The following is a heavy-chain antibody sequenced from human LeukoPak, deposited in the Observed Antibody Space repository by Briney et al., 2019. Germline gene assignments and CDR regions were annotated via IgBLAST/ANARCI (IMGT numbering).Heavy chain of an antibody. CDR3: AKDFYGMDV. Sequence: PGRSLRLSCAATGFTFSSYGMHWVRQAPGKGLEWVAVISYDGSNKYYADSVKGRFTISRDNSKNTLYLQMNSLRAEDTAMYYCAKDFYGMDVWGQGTTVTVSS. J-gene: IGHJ6*02. CDR2: ISYDGSNK. CDR1: GFTFSSYG. V-gene: IGHV3-30*18.